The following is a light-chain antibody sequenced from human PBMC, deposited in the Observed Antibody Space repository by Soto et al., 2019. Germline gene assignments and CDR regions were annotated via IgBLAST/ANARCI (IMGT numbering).Light chain of an antibody. J-gene: IGKJ2*01. Sequence: DIQMTQSPSSLYASVGDRVTITCQASQSIAYYVNWFQQKPGKAPKLLLYAASSLQSGVPSRFSGNGSGTHITLTISHLQPEDFATHYYQPSSNSPMYTFGQ. CDR2: AAS. V-gene: IGKV1-39*01. CDR1: QSIAYY. CDR3: QPSSNSPMYT.